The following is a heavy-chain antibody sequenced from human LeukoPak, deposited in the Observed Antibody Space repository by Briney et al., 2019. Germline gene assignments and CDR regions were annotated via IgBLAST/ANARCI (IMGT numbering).Heavy chain of an antibody. CDR3: AREADFFGSGSPSDY. V-gene: IGHV3-23*01. J-gene: IGHJ4*02. CDR2: ISGSGGRT. Sequence: GGSLSLSCAASGFTFSTYAMNWVRQAPGKGLEWVSGISGSGGRTYYSHSVEGRVTISRDNSKNTLFLQMSSLRVEDTAIYYCAREADFFGSGSPSDYWGQGILVSVSS. D-gene: IGHD3-10*01. CDR1: GFTFSTYA.